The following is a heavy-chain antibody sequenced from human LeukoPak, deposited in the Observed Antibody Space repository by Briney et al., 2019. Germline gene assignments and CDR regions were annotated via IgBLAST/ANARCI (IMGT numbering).Heavy chain of an antibody. J-gene: IGHJ4*02. Sequence: GGSLRLSCAASGFTFSTYWMHWVRQAQGKGLVWVSRINSDESSTTYADSVKGRFTISRDNAKNTLYLQMNSLRAEDTAVYYCAKSRRAYCSGGSCFGLWDYWGQGTLVTVSS. CDR3: AKSRRAYCSGGSCFGLWDY. CDR1: GFTFSTYW. V-gene: IGHV3-74*01. D-gene: IGHD2-15*01. CDR2: INSDESST.